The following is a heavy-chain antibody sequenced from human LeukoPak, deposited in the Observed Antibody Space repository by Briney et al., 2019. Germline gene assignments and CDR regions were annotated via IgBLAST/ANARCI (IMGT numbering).Heavy chain of an antibody. CDR3: ARDRGRGVGRRYYGMDV. D-gene: IGHD3-16*01. J-gene: IGHJ6*02. CDR2: MSYDGSDK. V-gene: IGHV3-30*04. Sequence: GRSLRLSCAASGFTLGNYAIHWVRQAPGQGLEWVAVMSYDGSDKIYSDSVKGRLTISGDDYENTVYLQMNSLREEDTAVYYCARDRGRGVGRRYYGMDVWGQGTTVIVSS. CDR1: GFTLGNYA.